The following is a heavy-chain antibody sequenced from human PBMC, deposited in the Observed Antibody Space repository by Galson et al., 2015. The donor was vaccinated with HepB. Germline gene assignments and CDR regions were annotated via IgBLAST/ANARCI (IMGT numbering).Heavy chain of an antibody. J-gene: IGHJ3*02. D-gene: IGHD1-26*01. V-gene: IGHV1-69*10. CDR3: ARDPSQSYAFDI. CDR2: IIPILGIA. Sequence: SVKVSCKASGGTFSSYAISWVRQAPGQGLEWMGGIIPILGIANYAQKFQGRVTITADKSTSTAYMELSSLRSEDTAVYYCARDPSQSYAFDIWGQGTMVTVSS. CDR1: GGTFSSYA.